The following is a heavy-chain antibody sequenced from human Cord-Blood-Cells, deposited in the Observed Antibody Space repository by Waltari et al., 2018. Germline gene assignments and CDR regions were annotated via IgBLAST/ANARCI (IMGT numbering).Heavy chain of an antibody. CDR1: CFTVAINY. CDR2: IYSGGST. Sequence: EVQLVVSGGGLIQPWGSLGLSCEASCFTVAINYIHWVRKAPGKGLEWVSVIYSGGSTYYADSVKGRFTISRDNSKNTLYLQMNSLRAEDTAVYYCARGTDDAFDIWGQGTMVTVSS. CDR3: ARGTDDAFDI. J-gene: IGHJ3*02. D-gene: IGHD1-1*01. V-gene: IGHV3-53*01.